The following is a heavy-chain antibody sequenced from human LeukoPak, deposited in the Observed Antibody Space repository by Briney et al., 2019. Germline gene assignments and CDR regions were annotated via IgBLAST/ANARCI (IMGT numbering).Heavy chain of an antibody. CDR3: ARVFNWMVPYGMDV. D-gene: IGHD1-1*01. CDR2: ISSSSSYI. V-gene: IGHV3-21*01. CDR1: GFTFSSYS. J-gene: IGHJ6*02. Sequence: PGGSLRLSCAASGFTFSSYSMNWVRQAPGKGLEWVSSISSSSSYIYYADSVKGRFTISRDNAKNSLYLQMNSLRAEDTAVYYCARVFNWMVPYGMDVWGQGTTVTVSS.